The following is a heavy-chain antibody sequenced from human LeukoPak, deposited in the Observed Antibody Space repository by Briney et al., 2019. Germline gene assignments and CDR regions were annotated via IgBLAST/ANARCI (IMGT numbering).Heavy chain of an antibody. V-gene: IGHV1-69*05. CDR3: ARGANGLITMVRGVTYNWFDP. Sequence: ASVKVSCKASGGTFSSYAISWVRQAPGQGLEWRGGIIPIFGTANYAQKFQGKATITTDESTSTAYMELSSLRSEDTAVYSCARGANGLITMVRGVTYNWFDPWGQGTLVTVSS. CDR2: IIPIFGTA. CDR1: GGTFSSYA. J-gene: IGHJ5*02. D-gene: IGHD3-10*01.